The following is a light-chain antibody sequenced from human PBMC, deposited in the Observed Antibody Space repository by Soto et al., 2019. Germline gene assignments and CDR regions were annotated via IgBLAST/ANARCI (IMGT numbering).Light chain of an antibody. V-gene: IGKV3-20*01. CDR2: GAS. CDR1: QSVDSSF. J-gene: IGKJ1*01. Sequence: EIVLTQSPGSLSLSPGERATLSCRASQSVDSSFFAWYQKKPGQAPRLLIYGASKRATGIPDRCSGSGSGRDITLTISRLEPEDFAVYYCQQYVSSVTFGQGTKVEIK. CDR3: QQYVSSVT.